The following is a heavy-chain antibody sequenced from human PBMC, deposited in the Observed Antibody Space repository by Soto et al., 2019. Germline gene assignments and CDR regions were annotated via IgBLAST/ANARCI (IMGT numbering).Heavy chain of an antibody. D-gene: IGHD1-26*01. J-gene: IGHJ6*02. CDR2: IYYSGST. CDR1: GGSISRCY. CDR3: ASGTDGMVDGLDV. V-gene: IGHV4-59*12. Sequence: SETLSLTCTVSGGSISRCYWNWIRQSPAKGLEWIAYIYYSGSTNYNPSLKSRVTISVDTSRKQFSLKLRSVTAADTAVYYCASGTDGMVDGLDVWGQGTTVTVSS.